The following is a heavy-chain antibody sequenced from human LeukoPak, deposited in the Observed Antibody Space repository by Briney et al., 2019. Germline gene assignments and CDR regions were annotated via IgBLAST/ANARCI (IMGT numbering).Heavy chain of an antibody. V-gene: IGHV3-30*02. J-gene: IGHJ4*02. CDR1: GFTFSSYG. Sequence: PGGSLRLSCAASGFTFSSYGMHWVRQAPGKGLEWVAFIRYDGSNKYYADSVKGRFTISRDNAKNSLYLQMNSLRAEDTAVYYCARGGYYYDSSSYYYFDYWGQGTLVTVSS. CDR2: IRYDGSNK. CDR3: ARGGYYYDSSSYYYFDY. D-gene: IGHD3-22*01.